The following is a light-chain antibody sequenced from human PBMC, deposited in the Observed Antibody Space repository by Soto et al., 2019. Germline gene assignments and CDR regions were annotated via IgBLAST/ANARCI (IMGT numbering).Light chain of an antibody. Sequence: QSALTQPRSVSGSPGQSVTISCTGTSSDVGGDNYVSWYQQHPGKAPRLMIYDVIERPSGVPDRFSGSKSGNTASLTISGLQAEDEADYYCRSYADSYTVVVFGGGTKLTVL. J-gene: IGLJ3*02. CDR1: SSDVGGDNY. V-gene: IGLV2-11*01. CDR3: RSYADSYTVVV. CDR2: DVI.